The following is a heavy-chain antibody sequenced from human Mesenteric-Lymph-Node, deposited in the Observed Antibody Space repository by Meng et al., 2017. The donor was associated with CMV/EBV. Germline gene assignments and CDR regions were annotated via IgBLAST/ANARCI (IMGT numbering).Heavy chain of an antibody. V-gene: IGHV3-23*01. D-gene: IGHD1-26*01. CDR3: ARGGVGATGGFDY. CDR1: GFTFSSYA. CDR2: ISGSGGST. J-gene: IGHJ4*02. Sequence: GESLKISCAASGFTFSSYAMSWVRQAPGKGLEWVSVISGSGGSTYYADSVKGRFTIYRDNSKNTLYLEMNSLRAEDTAVYYCARGGVGATGGFDYWGQGTLVTVSS.